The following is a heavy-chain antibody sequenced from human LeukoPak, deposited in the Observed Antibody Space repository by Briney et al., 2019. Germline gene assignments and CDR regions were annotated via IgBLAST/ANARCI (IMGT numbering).Heavy chain of an antibody. CDR3: AKEAGEWLQRFEFDY. CDR1: GFTFSTYS. CDR2: ISGSGGST. J-gene: IGHJ4*02. D-gene: IGHD3-3*01. V-gene: IGHV3-23*01. Sequence: GGSLRLSCAASGFTFSTYSMSWVRLAPGKGLEWVSGISGSGGSTYYADSVKGRFTISRDNSKNTLYLQMNSLRAEDTAVYYCAKEAGEWLQRFEFDYWGQGTLVTVSS.